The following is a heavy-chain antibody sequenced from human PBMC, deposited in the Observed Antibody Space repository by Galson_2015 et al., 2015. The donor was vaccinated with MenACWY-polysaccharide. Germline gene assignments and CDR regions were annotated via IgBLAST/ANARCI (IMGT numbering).Heavy chain of an antibody. D-gene: IGHD6-13*01. CDR1: NTTLRRYA. J-gene: IGHJ1*01. V-gene: IGHV3-23*01. Sequence: SLRLSCAVSNTTLRRYAMSWVRQPPGKGLEWVSTVGGSGGGRYYADSVRGRFTISRDNSKNTLYLEMNSLRAEDTAIYYCAKDAIAGIVLTPLRIPLQRWGQGTLVAVSS. CDR3: AKDAIAGIVLTPLRIPLQR. CDR2: VGGSGGGR.